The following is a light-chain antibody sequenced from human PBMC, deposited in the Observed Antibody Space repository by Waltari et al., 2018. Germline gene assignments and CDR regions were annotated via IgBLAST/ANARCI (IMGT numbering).Light chain of an antibody. CDR2: DAS. J-gene: IGKJ4*01. CDR1: ESLGSE. Sequence: DIQMTQSPSTFSASIGGRVTINCRASESLGSELAWYQQKPGKAPKFLIYDASTLQSGVPSRFSGSGSGTDFTLTISSLQPEDFATYYCQQGDRFPLTFGGGTKVEI. V-gene: IGKV1-12*01. CDR3: QQGDRFPLT.